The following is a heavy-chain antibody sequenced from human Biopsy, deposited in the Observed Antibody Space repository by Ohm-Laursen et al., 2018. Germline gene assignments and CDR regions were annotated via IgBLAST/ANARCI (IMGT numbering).Heavy chain of an antibody. CDR1: GFSLSARGMC. CDR3: ARTPILIVSAGLVYRHRRHLQGMDV. CDR2: VDWADYK. V-gene: IGHV2-70*11. D-gene: IGHD6-13*01. J-gene: IGHJ6*02. Sequence: TTQTLTLTCSFSGFSLSARGMCVSWIRQAPGKALEWLARVDWADYKDYSASLQTKLSISKDTSNDQMVLTVNNVDPADTATYYCARTPILIVSAGLVYRHRRHLQGMDVWGQGIAVTVS.